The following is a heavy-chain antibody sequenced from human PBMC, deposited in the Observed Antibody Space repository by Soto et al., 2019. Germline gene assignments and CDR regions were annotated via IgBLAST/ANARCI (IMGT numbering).Heavy chain of an antibody. Sequence: PSETLSLTCTVSGGSISSSSYYWGWIRQPPGKGLEWIGSIYYSGSTYYNPSLKSRVTISVDTSKNQFSLKLSSVTAADTAVYYCARKYSSSSGWLLDYYYYGMDVWGQGTTVTV. CDR2: IYYSGST. J-gene: IGHJ6*02. CDR1: GGSISSSSYY. V-gene: IGHV4-39*01. D-gene: IGHD6-6*01. CDR3: ARKYSSSSGWLLDYYYYGMDV.